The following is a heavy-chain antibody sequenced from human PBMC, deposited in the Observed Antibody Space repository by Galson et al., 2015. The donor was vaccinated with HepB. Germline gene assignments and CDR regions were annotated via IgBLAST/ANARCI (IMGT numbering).Heavy chain of an antibody. V-gene: IGHV4-59*01. Sequence: LSLTCSVSGGSLSDSYWKWIRQPPGEGLEWIGHIHYSGSTNYNPSLKSRVLISIDTSKNQFSLRLSSVTAADSAVYYCARGWGWLPESWGQGTLVTVSS. CDR1: GGSLSDSY. CDR3: ARGWGWLPES. CDR2: IHYSGST. J-gene: IGHJ5*02. D-gene: IGHD2-15*01.